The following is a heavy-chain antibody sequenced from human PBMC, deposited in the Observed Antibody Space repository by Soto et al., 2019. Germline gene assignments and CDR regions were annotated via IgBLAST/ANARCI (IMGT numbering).Heavy chain of an antibody. Sequence: EVQLVESGGGLVQPGGPLKLSCAASGFIFSGSAVHWVRQASGKGLEWVGRIKSKTNSYATAYAASVRGRFTISRDDSKNTAYLQMNSLKIEDTAVYYCAREGIDPYYFDYWGQGTLVTVSS. J-gene: IGHJ4*02. CDR2: IKSKTNSYAT. V-gene: IGHV3-73*02. D-gene: IGHD2-15*01. CDR3: AREGIDPYYFDY. CDR1: GFIFSGSA.